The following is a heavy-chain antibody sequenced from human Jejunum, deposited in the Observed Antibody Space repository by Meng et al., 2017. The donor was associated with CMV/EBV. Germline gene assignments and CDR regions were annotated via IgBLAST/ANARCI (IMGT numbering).Heavy chain of an antibody. CDR1: AGPISGYY. CDR3: ARESGSYYWFDP. Sequence: LLQESGPGLVKPSETLSLTCFVSAGPISGYYWSWIRQPAGKGLEWIGRIYTSGSTHYNPSLKSRLTMSVDLAKNQISLKLSSVTAADTAVYYCARESGSYYWFDPWGQGTLVTVSS. J-gene: IGHJ5*02. V-gene: IGHV4-4*07. D-gene: IGHD1-26*01. CDR2: IYTSGST.